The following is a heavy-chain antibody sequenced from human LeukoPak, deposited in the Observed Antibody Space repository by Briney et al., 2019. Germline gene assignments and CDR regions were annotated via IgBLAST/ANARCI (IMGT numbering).Heavy chain of an antibody. D-gene: IGHD3-10*02. CDR3: ARTYVRGATNWLDP. CDR2: TTAYTSKT. J-gene: IGHJ5*02. Sequence: ASVKVSCKASGYTFISYGVSWVRQAPGQGLEWMGRTTAYTSKTNYAQKFQGRVTMTTDTSTNTAYLELRSLTSDDTAVYYCARTYVRGATNWLDPWGQGTLVTVSS. V-gene: IGHV1-18*01. CDR1: GYTFISYG.